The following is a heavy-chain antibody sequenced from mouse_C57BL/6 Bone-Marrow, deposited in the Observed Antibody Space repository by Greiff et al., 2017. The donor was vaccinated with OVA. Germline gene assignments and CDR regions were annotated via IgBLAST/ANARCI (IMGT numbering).Heavy chain of an antibody. CDR3: ARSGYDPFDY. Sequence: QVQLQQPGAELVRPGTSVKLSCKASGYTFTSYWMHWVKQRPGQGLEWIGVIDPSDSYTNYNQKFKGKATLTVDTSSSTAHMQLISLTSEDSAVYYCARSGYDPFDYWGQGTTLTVSS. D-gene: IGHD2-2*01. CDR1: GYTFTSYW. J-gene: IGHJ2*01. CDR2: IDPSDSYT. V-gene: IGHV1-59*01.